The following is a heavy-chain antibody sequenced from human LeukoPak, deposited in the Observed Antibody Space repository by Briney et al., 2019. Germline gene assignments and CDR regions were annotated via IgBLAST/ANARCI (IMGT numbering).Heavy chain of an antibody. CDR2: INHSGST. D-gene: IGHD4-11*01. CDR3: ASRVTAMTTEPKPDY. Sequence: SETLSLTCAVYGGSFSGYYWSWIRQPPGKGLEWIGEINHSGSTNYNPSLKSRVTISVDTPKNQFSLKLSSVTAADTAVYYCASRVTAMTTEPKPDYWGQGTLVTVSS. V-gene: IGHV4-34*01. J-gene: IGHJ4*02. CDR1: GGSFSGYY.